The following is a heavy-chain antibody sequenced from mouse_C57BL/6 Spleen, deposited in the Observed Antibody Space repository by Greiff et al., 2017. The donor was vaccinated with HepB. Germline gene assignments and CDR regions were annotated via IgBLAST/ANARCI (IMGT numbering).Heavy chain of an antibody. D-gene: IGHD2-4*01. CDR2: ISYDGSN. CDR3: AREDDYDSWFAY. J-gene: IGHJ3*01. V-gene: IGHV3-6*01. Sequence: VQLQQSGPGLVNPSQSLSLTCSVTGYSITSGYYWNWIRQFPGNKLEWMGYISYDGSNNYNPSLKNRISITRDTSKNQFFLKLNSVTTEDTATYYCAREDDYDSWFAYWGQGTLVTVSA. CDR1: GYSITSGYY.